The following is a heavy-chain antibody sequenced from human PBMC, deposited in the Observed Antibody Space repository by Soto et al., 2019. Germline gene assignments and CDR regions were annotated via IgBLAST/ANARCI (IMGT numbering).Heavy chain of an antibody. CDR2: TSGSGGST. Sequence: PVGSLRLSCAAYGFTFSSFAMSWDPQAPGKGLEWGSATSGSGGSTYYAGFVKGRFTISRDNSKNTLYLQMNSLRVEDTAVYHCAPSAHVVRYFDWLSPFDYWGQGTLVTVSS. CDR1: GFTFSSFA. J-gene: IGHJ4*02. D-gene: IGHD3-9*01. V-gene: IGHV3-23*01. CDR3: APSAHVVRYFDWLSPFDY.